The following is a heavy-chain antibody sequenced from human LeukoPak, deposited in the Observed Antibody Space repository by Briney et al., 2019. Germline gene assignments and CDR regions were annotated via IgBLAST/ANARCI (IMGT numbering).Heavy chain of an antibody. D-gene: IGHD2-21*02. CDR3: ARGAYIVVVTATDNWFDP. Sequence: SETLTLTCAVYGGSFSGYYWSWIRQPPGKGLEWIGEINHSGSTNYNPSLKSRVTISVDTSKNQFSLKLNSVTAADTAVYYCARGAYIVVVTATDNWFDPWGQGTLVTVSS. CDR1: GGSFSGYY. J-gene: IGHJ5*02. CDR2: INHSGST. V-gene: IGHV4-34*01.